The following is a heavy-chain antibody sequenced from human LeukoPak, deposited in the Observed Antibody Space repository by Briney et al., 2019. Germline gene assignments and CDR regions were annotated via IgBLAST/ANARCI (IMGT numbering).Heavy chain of an antibody. J-gene: IGHJ4*02. CDR2: INPNSGGT. CDR3: ARGRCVGSTNCYYFDS. Sequence: ASVKVSCKASGYTFTGYYMHWVRQAPGQGLEWMGWINPNSGGTNYAQKFQGRVTMTRDTSISTAYMELSRPRSEDTAVYYCARGRCVGSTNCYYFDSWGQGTLVTVSS. D-gene: IGHD2-2*01. CDR1: GYTFTGYY. V-gene: IGHV1-2*02.